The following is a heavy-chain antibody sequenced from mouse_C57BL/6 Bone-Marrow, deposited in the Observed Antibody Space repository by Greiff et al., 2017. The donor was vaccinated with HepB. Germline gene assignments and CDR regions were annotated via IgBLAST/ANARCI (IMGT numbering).Heavy chain of an antibody. J-gene: IGHJ1*03. CDR2: IYPRDGST. Sequence: VMLVESDAELVKPGASVKISCKVSGYTFTDHTIHWMKQRPEQGLEWIGYIYPRDGSTKYNEKFKGKATLTADKSSSTAYMQLNSLTSEDSAVYFCAILYGSSNWYFDVWGTGTTVTVSS. CDR3: AILYGSSNWYFDV. CDR1: GYTFTDHT. V-gene: IGHV1-78*01. D-gene: IGHD1-1*01.